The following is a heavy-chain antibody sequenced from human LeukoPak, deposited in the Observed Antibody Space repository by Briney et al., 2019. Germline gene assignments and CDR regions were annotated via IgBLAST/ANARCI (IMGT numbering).Heavy chain of an antibody. V-gene: IGHV4-39*01. D-gene: IGHD1-26*01. CDR2: IYYSGST. J-gene: IGHJ4*02. CDR3: ARLVGATISDY. Sequence: SETLSLTCTVSGGSISSSSYYWGWIRQPPGKGLEWIGSIYYSGSTYYNPSLKSRVTISVDTSKNQFSLKLSSVTAADTAVYYCARLVGATISDYWGQGTLVTVSS. CDR1: GGSISSSSYY.